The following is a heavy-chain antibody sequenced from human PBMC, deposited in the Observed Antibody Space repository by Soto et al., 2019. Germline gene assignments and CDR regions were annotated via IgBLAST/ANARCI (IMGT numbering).Heavy chain of an antibody. Sequence: PXGSLRLSCSASGFSFVNYAMNWVRQAPGRGLEWVSGLSGSGTSTYYADSVKGRFTISRDNSRDTLFLQMNSLTADDTAVYYCAKATTNGGWFNPFDSWGQGALATVSS. D-gene: IGHD6-19*01. CDR1: GFSFVNYA. V-gene: IGHV3-23*01. CDR3: AKATTNGGWFNPFDS. CDR2: LSGSGTST. J-gene: IGHJ4*02.